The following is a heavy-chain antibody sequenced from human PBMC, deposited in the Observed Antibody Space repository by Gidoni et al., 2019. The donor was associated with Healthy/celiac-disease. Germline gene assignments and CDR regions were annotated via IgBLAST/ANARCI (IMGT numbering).Heavy chain of an antibody. CDR3: ARRASVLLWFGELVSWFDP. CDR1: GFPFSSYW. CDR2: IKQDGSEK. D-gene: IGHD3-10*01. Sequence: EVQLVESGGGLVQPGGSLRLSCAASGFPFSSYWLSWVRQAPGKGLELVANIKQDGSEKYYVDSVKGRFTISRDNAKNSLYLQMNSLRAEDTAVYYCARRASVLLWFGELVSWFDPWGQGTLVTVSS. V-gene: IGHV3-7*01. J-gene: IGHJ5*02.